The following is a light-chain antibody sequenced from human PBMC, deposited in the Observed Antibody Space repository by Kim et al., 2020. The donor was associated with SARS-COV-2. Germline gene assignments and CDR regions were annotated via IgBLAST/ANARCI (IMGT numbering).Light chain of an antibody. CDR3: QVWDSSTV. V-gene: IGLV3-9*01. J-gene: IGLJ3*02. CDR1: NIGSKN. Sequence: SYELTQPLSVSVALGQTARITCGGNNIGSKNVHWYQQKPGQAPVLVIYRDNYRPSGIPERFSGSNSGNTATLTISRAQVGDEADYYCQVWDSSTVFGGGTQLTVL. CDR2: RDN.